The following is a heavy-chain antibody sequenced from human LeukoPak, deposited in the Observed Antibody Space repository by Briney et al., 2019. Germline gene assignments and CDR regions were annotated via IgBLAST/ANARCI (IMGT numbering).Heavy chain of an antibody. V-gene: IGHV3-23*01. J-gene: IGHJ3*02. CDR2: IRDSGSST. D-gene: IGHD1-26*01. CDR3: ARGVGQDAFDI. CDR1: GFTFSSYA. Sequence: GGSLRLSCAASGFTFSSYAMSWVRQAPGKGLEWVSAIRDSGSSTYYADSVKGRFTFSKDNSKNTLYLQMTDLRVEDTAVYYCARGVGQDAFDIWGQGTMVTVSS.